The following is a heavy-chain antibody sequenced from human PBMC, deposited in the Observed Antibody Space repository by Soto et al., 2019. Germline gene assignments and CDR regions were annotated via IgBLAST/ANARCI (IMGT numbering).Heavy chain of an antibody. D-gene: IGHD6-19*01. CDR2: ISDSGGST. CDR3: AKDTPAAGSQWLAPF. J-gene: IGHJ4*02. V-gene: IGHV3-23*01. Sequence: QAPGIGPQWVSAISDSGGSTYYADSVRGRFTISRDNSKNTLYLQLNSLGAEDTAVYYCAKDTPAAGSQWLAPFWGRVTLVTVSA.